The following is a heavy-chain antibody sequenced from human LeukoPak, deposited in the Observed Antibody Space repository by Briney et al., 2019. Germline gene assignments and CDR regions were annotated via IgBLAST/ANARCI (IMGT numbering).Heavy chain of an antibody. CDR1: GDSITNRY. J-gene: IGHJ4*02. V-gene: IGHV4-59*11. Sequence: TPSETLSLTCIVSGDSITNRYWSLIRRPPGKGLEWIGYIYYSGSINYNPSLKSRVTISVDTSRNQFSMKLNSVTAADTAVYYCARAGRGYSNDYWGQGTLVTVSS. D-gene: IGHD5-18*01. CDR3: ARAGRGYSNDY. CDR2: IYYSGSI.